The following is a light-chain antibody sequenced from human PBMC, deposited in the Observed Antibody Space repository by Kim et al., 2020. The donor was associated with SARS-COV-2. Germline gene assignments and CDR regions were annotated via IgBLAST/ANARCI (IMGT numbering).Light chain of an antibody. J-gene: IGLJ1*01. CDR1: SSNIGRNT. CDR3: AAWDDGLNGYV. Sequence: QLVLTQPPSASGTPGQTVTMSCSGRSSNIGRNTVNWFQQLPGTAPKLLIYNNYQRPSGVPGRFSGSKSGTSASLAISGLQSEDEADYYCAAWDDGLNGYVFGTGTKVTVL. CDR2: NNY. V-gene: IGLV1-44*01.